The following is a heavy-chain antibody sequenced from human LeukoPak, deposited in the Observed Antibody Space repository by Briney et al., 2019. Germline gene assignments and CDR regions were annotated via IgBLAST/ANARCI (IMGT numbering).Heavy chain of an antibody. CDR1: GFSFHTYN. Sequence: GGSLRLSCAASGFSFHTYNMNWVRQAPGKGLEWVSAISGSGGSTYYADSVKGRFTISRDNSKNTLYLQMNSLRAEDTAVYYCARGAITMVRGVIIKGYYFDYWGQGTLVTVSS. J-gene: IGHJ4*02. D-gene: IGHD3-10*01. CDR3: ARGAITMVRGVIIKGYYFDY. V-gene: IGHV3-23*01. CDR2: ISGSGGST.